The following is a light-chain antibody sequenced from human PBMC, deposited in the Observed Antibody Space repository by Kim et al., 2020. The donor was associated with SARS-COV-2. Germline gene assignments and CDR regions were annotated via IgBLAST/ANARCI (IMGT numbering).Light chain of an antibody. CDR3: LLSYSDSRI. CDR1: TVAVTSGHF. Sequence: PGRTVTLTCDSSTVAVTSGHFPYWFQQKPGQAPRTLIYDTGNGHSWTPARFSGSLLGGKAALTLSAAQPEDEADYYCLLSYSDSRIFGGGTQLTVL. J-gene: IGLJ2*01. V-gene: IGLV7-46*01. CDR2: DTG.